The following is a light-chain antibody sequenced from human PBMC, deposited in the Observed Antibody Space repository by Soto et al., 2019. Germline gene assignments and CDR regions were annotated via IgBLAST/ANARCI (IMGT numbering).Light chain of an antibody. CDR3: TAFSANRVYL. V-gene: IGLV1-40*01. CDR1: SSNIGAGYD. CDR2: GNS. Sequence: LTQPPSVSGVPGQRVTISCTGTSSNIGAGYDVHWYQQLPGTAPKVLIFGNSIRPSGVPDRFSGSKSGTSASLAITGLQAADEADYYCTAFSANRVYLFGPGTKVTVL. J-gene: IGLJ1*01.